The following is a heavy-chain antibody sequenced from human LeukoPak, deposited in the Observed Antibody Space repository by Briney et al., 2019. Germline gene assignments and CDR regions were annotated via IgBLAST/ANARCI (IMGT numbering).Heavy chain of an antibody. D-gene: IGHD4-17*01. CDR1: GGSISSYY. Sequence: SETLSLTCTDSGGSISSYYWSWIRQPAGKGLEWIGRMYPSGSTNYNPSLKSRVTMSVDTSKNQFSLKLSSVTASDTAVYYCARGVSSTVTTYYSYGMDVWGQGTPVTVSS. V-gene: IGHV4-4*07. CDR2: MYPSGST. J-gene: IGHJ6*02. CDR3: ARGVSSTVTTYYSYGMDV.